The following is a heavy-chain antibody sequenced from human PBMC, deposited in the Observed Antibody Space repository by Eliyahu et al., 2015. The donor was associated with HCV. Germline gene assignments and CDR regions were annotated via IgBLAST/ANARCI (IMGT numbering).Heavy chain of an antibody. CDR2: IYHSGST. Sequence: QVQLQESGPGLVKPSGTLSLTCAVSGGSISXSNWWSWVRQPPGKGLEWIGEIYHSGSTNYNPSLKSRVTISVDKSKNQFSLKLSSVTAADTAVYYCARDGRSSGYYYPYYHGMDVWGQGTTVTVSS. J-gene: IGHJ6*02. V-gene: IGHV4-4*02. D-gene: IGHD3-22*01. CDR1: GGSISXSNW. CDR3: ARDGRSSGYYYPYYHGMDV.